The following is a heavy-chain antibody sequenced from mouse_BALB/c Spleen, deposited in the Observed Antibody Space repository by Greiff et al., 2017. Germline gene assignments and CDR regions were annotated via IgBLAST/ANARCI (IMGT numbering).Heavy chain of an antibody. V-gene: IGHV1-9*01. CDR1: GYTFSSYW. CDR3: ARKGKIYDGYYEDWYFDV. D-gene: IGHD2-3*01. CDR2: ILPGSGST. Sequence: VQLQQSGAELMKPGASVKISCKATGYTFSSYWIEWVKQRPGHGLEWIGEILPGSGSTNYNEKFKGKATFTADTSSNTAYMQLSSLTSEDSAVYYCARKGKIYDGYYEDWYFDVWGAGTTVTVSS. J-gene: IGHJ1*01.